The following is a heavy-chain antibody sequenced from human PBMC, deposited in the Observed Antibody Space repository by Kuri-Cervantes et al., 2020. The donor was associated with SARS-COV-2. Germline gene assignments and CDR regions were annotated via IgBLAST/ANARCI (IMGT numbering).Heavy chain of an antibody. V-gene: IGHV3-7*01. D-gene: IGHD1-26*01. J-gene: IGHJ5*02. CDR3: ARTSGSYLPWFDP. Sequence: GGSLRLSCAASGFTFSSYWMSWVRQAPGKGREWVANIKQDGSETYYVDSVKGRFTISRDNAGNSLYLQMNSLRAEDTAVYYCARTSGSYLPWFDPWGQGTLVTVSS. CDR1: GFTFSSYW. CDR2: IKQDGSET.